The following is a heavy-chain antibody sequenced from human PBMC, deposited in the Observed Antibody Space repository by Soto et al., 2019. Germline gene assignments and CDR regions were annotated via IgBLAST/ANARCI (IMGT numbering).Heavy chain of an antibody. V-gene: IGHV3-23*01. CDR3: ARQAKIGDRSQFYFDS. CDR2: VSYNGGDT. D-gene: IGHD3-16*01. CDR1: GFTFSSYA. Sequence: GGSLRLSCAASGFTFSSYAMTWVRQAPGKGLEWVSIVSYNGGDTYYADSVKGRFTISRDNSQDTLYLQMDSLRPDDTAVYYCARQAKIGDRSQFYFDSWGQGTLVTVSS. J-gene: IGHJ4*02.